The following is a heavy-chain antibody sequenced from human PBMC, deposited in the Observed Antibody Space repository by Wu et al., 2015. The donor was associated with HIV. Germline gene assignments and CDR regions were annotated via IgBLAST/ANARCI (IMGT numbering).Heavy chain of an antibody. J-gene: IGHJ4*02. D-gene: IGHD3-22*01. CDR2: INPNSGKS. V-gene: IGHV1-8*01. Sequence: QVQLVQSGAEVKKPGASVKVSCKASGYTFTSYDMHWVRQASGQGLEWMGWINPNSGKSYYAERFQGRVTMTRDTSTSTAYMELSSLRSEDTAVYYCARVEMGYYDSSGYYYFDYWGQGTLVTVSS. CDR1: GYTFTSYD. CDR3: ARVEMGYYDSSGYYYFDY.